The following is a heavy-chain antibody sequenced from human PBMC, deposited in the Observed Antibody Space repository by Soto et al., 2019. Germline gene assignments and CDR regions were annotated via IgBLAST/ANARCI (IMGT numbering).Heavy chain of an antibody. J-gene: IGHJ4*02. D-gene: IGHD6-19*01. CDR2: MSGGGGRT. Sequence: EVQLLESGGGLVQPGGSLRISCAASGFTFSAHAMSWVRQAPGRGLEWVSVMSGGGGRTHYADSVKGRFTVSRDNSKNTLYLQMSSLRAEDTAVYYCAKEAEEGSSGFNHRLDHWGQGTQVTVSS. CDR1: GFTFSAHA. CDR3: AKEAEEGSSGFNHRLDH. V-gene: IGHV3-23*01.